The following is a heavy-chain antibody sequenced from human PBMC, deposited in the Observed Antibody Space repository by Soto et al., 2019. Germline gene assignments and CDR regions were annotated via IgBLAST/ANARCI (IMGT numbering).Heavy chain of an antibody. V-gene: IGHV3-48*03. CDR3: ARVRQLSADY. CDR1: GFTFSSFE. CDR2: ISSSGRTI. D-gene: IGHD1-1*01. J-gene: IGHJ4*02. Sequence: GGPLRLSCASSGFTFSSFEMKWVRQAPGKVLEWISYISSSGRTIHYADSVKGRFTISRDNAKNSLYLQMSNLRTDDTATYYCARVRQLSADYWGQGALVTVSS.